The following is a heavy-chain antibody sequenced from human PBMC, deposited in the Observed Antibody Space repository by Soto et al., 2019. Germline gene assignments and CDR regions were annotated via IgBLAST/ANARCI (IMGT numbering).Heavy chain of an antibody. J-gene: IGHJ6*02. CDR2: IMPIFRAP. CDR1: GGAFSDSA. D-gene: IGHD2-15*01. V-gene: IGHV1-69*12. CDR3: ASWLKGPDIGNYYYGMDV. Sequence: QVQLVQSGAEVKKPGSSVKVSCKASGGAFSDSAFSWVRQAPGQGLEWLGGIMPIFRAPDYAQKFQGRVTITADEFTRTAYMEMNSLRSEDTAVYYCASWLKGPDIGNYYYGMDVWCQGTTVTVS.